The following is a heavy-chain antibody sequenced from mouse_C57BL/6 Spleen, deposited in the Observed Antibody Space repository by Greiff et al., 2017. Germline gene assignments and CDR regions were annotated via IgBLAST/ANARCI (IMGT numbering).Heavy chain of an antibody. CDR1: GFTFSDAC. CDR3: SRRDSTYEDFFDY. J-gene: IGHJ2*01. D-gene: IGHD5-1*01. CDR2: IRNKANNHAT. Sequence: DVKLQESGGGLVQPGGSMKLSCAASGFTFSDACMDWVRQSPEKGLEWVAEIRNKANNHATYYAESVKGRFLISRDDSQSSVYLQMNSLMTEDTGTYYYSRRDSTYEDFFDYWGQGTTLTVSS. V-gene: IGHV6-6*01.